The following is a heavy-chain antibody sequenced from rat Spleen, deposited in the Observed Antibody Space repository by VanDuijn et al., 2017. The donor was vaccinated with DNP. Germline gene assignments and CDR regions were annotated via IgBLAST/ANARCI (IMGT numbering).Heavy chain of an antibody. CDR1: AYSITTNY. V-gene: IGHV3-1*01. CDR2: ISYSGST. J-gene: IGHJ2*01. CDR3: ARWSDYFDY. Sequence: EVQLQESGPGLVKPSQSLPLTCSVTAYSITTNYWGWIRKFPGNKMEWVGHISYSGSTSYNPSLKSRISITRDTSKNQFFLHLNSVTTEDTATYYCARWSDYFDYWGQGVMVTVSS.